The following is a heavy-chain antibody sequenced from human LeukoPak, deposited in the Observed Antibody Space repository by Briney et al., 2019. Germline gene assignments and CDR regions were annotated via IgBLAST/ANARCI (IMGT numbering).Heavy chain of an antibody. V-gene: IGHV1-69*06. D-gene: IGHD3-9*01. CDR3: ANSLYPYYDILTGHTAAYYYMDV. Sequence: SVKVSCKASGYTFTSYGISWVRQAPGQGLEWMGGIIPIFGTANYAQKFQGRVTVTADKSTSTAYMELSSLRSEDTAVYYCANSLYPYYDILTGHTAAYYYMDVWGKGTTVTVSS. CDR2: IIPIFGTA. J-gene: IGHJ6*03. CDR1: GYTFTSYG.